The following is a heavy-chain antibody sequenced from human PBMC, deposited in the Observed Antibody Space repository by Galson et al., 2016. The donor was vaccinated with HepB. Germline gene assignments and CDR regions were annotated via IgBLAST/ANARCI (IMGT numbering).Heavy chain of an antibody. CDR2: IYWDDDK. CDR3: AHIQLAAADTLIFDY. J-gene: IGHJ4*02. Sequence: PALVKPTQTLTLTCTLSGFSLNTRGLGVGWIRQPPGKALEWLALIYWDDDKRYSPSLKSRLTITKDASKNQVVLTMTSMDPVDTATYYCAHIQLAAADTLIFDYWGQGTLVTVSS. V-gene: IGHV2-5*02. D-gene: IGHD6-13*01. CDR1: GFSLNTRGLG.